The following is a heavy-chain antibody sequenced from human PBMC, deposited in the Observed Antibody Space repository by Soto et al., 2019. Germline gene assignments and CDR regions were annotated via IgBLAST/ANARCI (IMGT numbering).Heavy chain of an antibody. D-gene: IGHD3-16*01. V-gene: IGHV3-30-3*01. CDR1: GFTFISYA. CDR2: ISYDGFTK. CDR3: ASLYYYSLTFYFDY. Sequence: GGSLRLSCVASGFTFISYAIHFVGQSPGKWLEWVAVISYDGFTKYNVDSVKGRFTISRDNSKNSLYLQMNSLRPEDTAVYYCASLYYYSLTFYFDYWGQGTPVTVSS. J-gene: IGHJ4*02.